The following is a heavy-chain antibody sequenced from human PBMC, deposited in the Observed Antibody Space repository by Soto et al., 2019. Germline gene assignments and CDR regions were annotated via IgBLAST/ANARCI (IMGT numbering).Heavy chain of an antibody. CDR1: GFTFSDHY. J-gene: IGHJ4*02. CDR3: ARAAFTGSGSYYFDY. V-gene: IGHV3-72*01. D-gene: IGHD3-10*01. CDR2: TRNKANSYTT. Sequence: EVQLVESGGGLVQPGGSLRLSCAASGFTFSDHYMDWVRQAPGKGLEWVGRTRNKANSYTTEYAASVEGRFTISRDDSKNSLYLQMNSLKTEDTAVYYCARAAFTGSGSYYFDYWGQGTLVTVSS.